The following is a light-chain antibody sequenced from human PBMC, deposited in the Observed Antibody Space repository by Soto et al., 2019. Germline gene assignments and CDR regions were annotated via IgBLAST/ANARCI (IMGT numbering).Light chain of an antibody. V-gene: IGKV1-39*01. J-gene: IGKJ2*01. CDR1: QNIDRD. CDR3: QHHGNSAYT. Sequence: DIPVTQSPSSLSASVGDRVTITCRASQNIDRDLNWYQQKPGKAPKLLIFAASSLQRGVPARFSGSGSGTDFTLTISRLEPEDFVVYYCQHHGNSAYTFGQGTKLEIK. CDR2: AAS.